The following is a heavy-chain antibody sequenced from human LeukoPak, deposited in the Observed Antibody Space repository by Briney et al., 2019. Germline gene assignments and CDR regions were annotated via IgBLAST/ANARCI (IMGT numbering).Heavy chain of an antibody. Sequence: ATVKISCKVSGYTFTDYYMHWVQQAPGKGLEWMGLVDPEDGETIYAEKFQGRVTITADTSTGTAYMELSSLRSEDTAVYYCATDRGCSSTSCYPSKFDYWGQGTLVTVSS. CDR3: ATDRGCSSTSCYPSKFDY. D-gene: IGHD2-2*01. V-gene: IGHV1-69-2*01. CDR2: VDPEDGET. J-gene: IGHJ4*02. CDR1: GYTFTDYY.